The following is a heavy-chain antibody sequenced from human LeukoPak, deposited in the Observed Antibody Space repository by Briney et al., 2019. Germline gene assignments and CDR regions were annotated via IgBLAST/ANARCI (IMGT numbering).Heavy chain of an antibody. CDR1: GFTFSSYS. D-gene: IGHD3-10*01. Sequence: TGGSLRLSCAASGFTFSSYSMNWVRQAPGKGLEWVSSISSSSSYIYYADSVKGRFTISRDNAKNSLYLQMNSLRAEDTAVYYCARDYYGSGSYYNVPHYGMDVWGKGTTVTVSS. J-gene: IGHJ6*04. CDR2: ISSSSSYI. V-gene: IGHV3-21*01. CDR3: ARDYYGSGSYYNVPHYGMDV.